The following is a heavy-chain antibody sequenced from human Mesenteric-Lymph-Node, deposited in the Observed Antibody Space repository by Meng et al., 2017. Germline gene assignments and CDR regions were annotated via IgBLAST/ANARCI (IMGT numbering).Heavy chain of an antibody. Sequence: ASVKVSCKASGYTFTSYGISWVRQAPGQGLEWMGWISAYNGNTNYAQKLQGRVTMTTDTSTSTAYMELRSLRSDDTAVYYCARISRNQWLRFWGYFDYWGQGTLVTVSS. J-gene: IGHJ4*02. CDR1: GYTFTSYG. D-gene: IGHD5-12*01. V-gene: IGHV1-18*01. CDR3: ARISRNQWLRFWGYFDY. CDR2: ISAYNGNT.